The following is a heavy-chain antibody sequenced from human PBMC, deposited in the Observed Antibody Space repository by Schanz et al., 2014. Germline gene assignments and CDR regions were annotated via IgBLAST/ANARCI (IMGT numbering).Heavy chain of an antibody. J-gene: IGHJ4*02. D-gene: IGHD6-19*01. V-gene: IGHV3-11*03. CDR3: AKLSSSGRLAGYFDY. CDR2: ISSSGSYI. CDR1: GFTFSDHY. Sequence: PGGSLRLSCAASGFTFSDHYMDWVRQAPGKGLEWVSSISSSGSYIHYADSVKGRFTISRDNAKNTLYLQMSSLRAEDTAIYYCAKLSSSGRLAGYFDYWGQGALVTVSS.